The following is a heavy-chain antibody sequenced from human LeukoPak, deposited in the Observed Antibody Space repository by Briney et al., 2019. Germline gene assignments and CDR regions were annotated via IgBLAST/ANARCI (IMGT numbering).Heavy chain of an antibody. CDR3: ARGGLDYDFWSGYYLYYYYGMDV. D-gene: IGHD3-3*01. CDR2: ISAYNGNT. CDR1: GYTFTSYG. V-gene: IGHV1-18*01. J-gene: IGHJ6*02. Sequence: ASVKVSCKASGYTFTSYGISWVRQAPGQGLEWKGWISAYNGNTNYAQKLQGRVTMTTDTSTSTAYMELRSLRSDDTAVYYCARGGLDYDFWSGYYLYYYYGMDVWGQGTTVTVSS.